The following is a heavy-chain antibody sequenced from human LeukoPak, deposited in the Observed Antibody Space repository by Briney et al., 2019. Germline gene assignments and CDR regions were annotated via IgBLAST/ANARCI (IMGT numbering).Heavy chain of an antibody. J-gene: IGHJ4*02. Sequence: PSETLSLTCTVSGGSISSSSYYWGWIRQPPGKGLEWIGSIYYSGSTYYNPSLKSRVTISVDTSKNQFSLKLSSVTAADTAVYYCARGSQDLTSGFDYWGQGTLVTVSS. V-gene: IGHV4-39*01. CDR3: ARGSQDLTSGFDY. CDR2: IYYSGST. CDR1: GGSISSSSYY.